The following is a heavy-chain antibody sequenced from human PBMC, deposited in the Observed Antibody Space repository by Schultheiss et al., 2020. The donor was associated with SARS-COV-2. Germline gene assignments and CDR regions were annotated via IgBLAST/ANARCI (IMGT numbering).Heavy chain of an antibody. V-gene: IGHV3-23*01. CDR3: AKDVRNNDY. J-gene: IGHJ4*02. CDR2: ISAGGSST. Sequence: GGSLRLSCAASGFTFSSYAMSWVRQAPGKGLEWVSAISAGGSSTYYAESVKGRFTISRDNSKNTLYLQMNSLRAEDTAVYYCAKDVRNNDYWGQGILVTVSS. CDR1: GFTFSSYA. D-gene: IGHD1/OR15-1a*01.